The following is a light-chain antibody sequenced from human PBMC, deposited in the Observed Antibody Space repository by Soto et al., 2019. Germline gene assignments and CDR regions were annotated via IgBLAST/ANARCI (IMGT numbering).Light chain of an antibody. CDR2: GAS. J-gene: IGKJ4*01. CDR1: QSVRSRY. CDR3: QQYGDSPT. Sequence: EIVLTQSPGTLFLSPGERATLSCRASQSVRSRYVAWYQQKPGQAPRLLICGASSRATGIPDRFSGSGSGTDFTFTISRLEPEDLAVYYCQQYGDSPTFGGGTKVGIK. V-gene: IGKV3-20*01.